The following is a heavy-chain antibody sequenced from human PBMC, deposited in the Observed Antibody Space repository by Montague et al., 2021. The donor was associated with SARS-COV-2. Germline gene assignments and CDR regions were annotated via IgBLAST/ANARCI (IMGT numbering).Heavy chain of an antibody. J-gene: IGHJ4*02. D-gene: IGHD3-3*01. V-gene: IGHV3-23*01. Sequence: SLRLSCAASGFTFSSYAMSWVRQAPGKGLEWVSSISGSGGSTYYADSVTGRFTISRDNSKNTLYLQMNSLRAEDTAVYYCAKDPHYDFWSGYYLDYWGQGTLVTVSS. CDR1: GFTFSSYA. CDR2: ISGSGGST. CDR3: AKDPHYDFWSGYYLDY.